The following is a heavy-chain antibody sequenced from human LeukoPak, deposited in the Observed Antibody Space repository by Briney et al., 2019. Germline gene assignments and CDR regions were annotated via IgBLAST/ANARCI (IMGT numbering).Heavy chain of an antibody. V-gene: IGHV1-2*02. CDR3: ARWMATVTTPDY. D-gene: IGHD4-11*01. J-gene: IGHJ4*02. CDR1: GDTFNGFY. Sequence: ASVKVSCKASGDTFNGFYLHWVRQAPGQRLEWMGWINPNSGGTNYAQKFQGRVTMTRDTSISTAYMELSRLRSDDTAVYYCARWMATVTTPDYWGQGTLVTVSS. CDR2: INPNSGGT.